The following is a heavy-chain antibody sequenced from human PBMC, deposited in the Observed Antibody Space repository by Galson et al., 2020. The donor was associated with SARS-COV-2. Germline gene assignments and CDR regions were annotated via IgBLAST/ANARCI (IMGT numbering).Heavy chain of an antibody. Sequence: GESLKISCKGSGFSFITYWIAWVRQVPGKGLEWMGIIYPGDSDTKYSPSFQGQVTISADKSISTAYLQWSSLKASDTALYYCARVTIKPEYTSSYGLSGMDVWGQGTTVTVSS. J-gene: IGHJ6*02. CDR2: IYPGDSDT. V-gene: IGHV5-51*01. CDR3: ARVTIKPEYTSSYGLSGMDV. CDR1: GFSFITYW. D-gene: IGHD2-2*01.